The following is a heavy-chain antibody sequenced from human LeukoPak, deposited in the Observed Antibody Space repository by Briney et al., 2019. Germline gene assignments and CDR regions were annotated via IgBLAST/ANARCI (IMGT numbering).Heavy chain of an antibody. CDR1: GGSINNYY. CDR3: ARGRYCSADICSGGDAFDI. Sequence: SETRSLTCTVSGGSINNYYRSWIRQPAGKGLEWIGRIYTRGSTNYNPSLKSRVTMSVDTSKNQFSLKLSSVTAADTAVYYCARGRYCSADICSGGDAFDIWGQGTMVSVSS. CDR2: IYTRGST. D-gene: IGHD2-15*01. J-gene: IGHJ3*02. V-gene: IGHV4-4*07.